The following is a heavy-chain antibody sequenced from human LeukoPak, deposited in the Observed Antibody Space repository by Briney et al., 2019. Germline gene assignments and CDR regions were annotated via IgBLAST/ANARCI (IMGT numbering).Heavy chain of an antibody. D-gene: IGHD3-10*01. CDR2: INPNSGGT. CDR1: GYTFTGYY. CDR3: ARVKLLWFGEYNWFDP. J-gene: IGHJ5*02. V-gene: IGHV1-2*02. Sequence: ASVKVSCKASGYTFTGYYMHWVRQAPGQGLEWMGWINPNSGGTNYAQKFQGRVTMTRDTSISTAYMELSRLRSDDTAVYYCARVKLLWFGEYNWFDPWGQGTLVTVSS.